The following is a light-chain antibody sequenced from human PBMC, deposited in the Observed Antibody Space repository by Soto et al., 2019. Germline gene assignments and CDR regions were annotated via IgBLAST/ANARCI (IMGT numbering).Light chain of an antibody. Sequence: DIQMTQSPSTLSASVGDRVTITCRASQSISSWLAWYQQKPGKAPKHLIYKASSLESGVPSRFSGSGSGTEFTLTISSLQPEDVATYYCQQYHSYPWTCGQGTKVEIK. J-gene: IGKJ1*01. V-gene: IGKV1-5*03. CDR3: QQYHSYPWT. CDR1: QSISSW. CDR2: KAS.